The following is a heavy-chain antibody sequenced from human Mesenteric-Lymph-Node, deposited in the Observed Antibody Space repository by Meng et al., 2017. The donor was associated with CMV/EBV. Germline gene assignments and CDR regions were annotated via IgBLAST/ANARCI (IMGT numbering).Heavy chain of an antibody. Sequence: LRLSCTVSGGSISSGGYYWSWIRQHPGKGLEWIGYIYYSGSTYYNPSLKSRVTISVDTSKNQFSLKLTSVTAADTAVYYCARVPPPGFCTITSCFSNWFDPWGQGTLVTVSS. CDR1: GGSISSGGYY. J-gene: IGHJ5*02. D-gene: IGHD2-2*01. V-gene: IGHV4-31*03. CDR2: IYYSGST. CDR3: ARVPPPGFCTITSCFSNWFDP.